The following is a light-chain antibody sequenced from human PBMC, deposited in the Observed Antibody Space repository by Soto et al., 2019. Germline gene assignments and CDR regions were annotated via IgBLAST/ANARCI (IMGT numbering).Light chain of an antibody. CDR1: SSNIGAGYD. CDR3: HSSDSSLSGVI. CDR2: GNS. J-gene: IGLJ2*01. Sequence: QSVLTQPPSVSGAPGQRVTISCTGTSSNIGAGYDVHWYQLLPGTAPKLLIYGNSNRPSGVPDRFSGSKSGTSASLAITGLQAEDEADYYCHSSDSSLSGVIFGGGTKLTVL. V-gene: IGLV1-40*01.